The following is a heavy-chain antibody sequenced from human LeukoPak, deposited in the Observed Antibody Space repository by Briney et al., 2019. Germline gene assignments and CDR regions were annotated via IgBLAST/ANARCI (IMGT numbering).Heavy chain of an antibody. J-gene: IGHJ6*02. V-gene: IGHV3-74*01. CDR2: VHSGGSIT. CDR3: AKDLHYYVAMDV. D-gene: IGHD3-10*02. CDR1: GFTFSDYW. Sequence: GGSLRLSCAASGFTFSDYWMHWVRQAPGKGLVWVSRVHSGGSITGYADSVKGRFAISRDNSKSTLFLQMNSLRAEDTALYYCAKDLHYYVAMDVWGQGTAVTVSS.